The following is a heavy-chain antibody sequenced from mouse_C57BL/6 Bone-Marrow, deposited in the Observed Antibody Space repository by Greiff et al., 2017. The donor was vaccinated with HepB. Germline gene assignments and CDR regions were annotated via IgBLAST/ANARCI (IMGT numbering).Heavy chain of an antibody. CDR3: ARDRWLLLFAY. Sequence: VKLMESGAELVRPGASVKLSCKASGYTFTDYYINWVKQRPGQGLEWIARIYPGSGNTYYNEKFKGKATLTAEKSSSTAYMQLSSLTSEDSAVYFCARDRWLLLFAYWGQGTLVTVSA. CDR2: IYPGSGNT. V-gene: IGHV1-76*01. CDR1: GYTFTDYY. J-gene: IGHJ3*01. D-gene: IGHD2-3*01.